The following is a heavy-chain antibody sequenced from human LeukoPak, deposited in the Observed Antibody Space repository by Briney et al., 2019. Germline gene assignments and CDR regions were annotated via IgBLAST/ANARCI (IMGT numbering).Heavy chain of an antibody. CDR2: IIPILGIA. Sequence: SVKVSCKASGGTFSSYTISWVRQAPGQGLEWMGRIIPILGIANYAQKFQGRVTITADKATSTAYLELSSLRSEDTAVYYCARAIDDFWSGYPDYWGQGTLVTVSS. J-gene: IGHJ4*02. V-gene: IGHV1-69*02. D-gene: IGHD3-3*01. CDR3: ARAIDDFWSGYPDY. CDR1: GGTFSSYT.